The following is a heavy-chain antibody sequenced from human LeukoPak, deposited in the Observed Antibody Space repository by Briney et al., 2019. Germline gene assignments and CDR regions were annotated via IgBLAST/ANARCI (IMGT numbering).Heavy chain of an antibody. V-gene: IGHV4-61*08. CDR2: IYYSGST. Sequence: SETLSLTCTVSGGSISSGGYYWSWIRQPPGKGLEWIGYIYYSGSTNYNPSLKSRVTISVDTSKNQFSLKLSSVTAADTAVYYCARGVTGGWYGDFQHWGQGTLVTVSS. CDR1: GGSISSGGYY. J-gene: IGHJ1*01. D-gene: IGHD6-19*01. CDR3: ARGVTGGWYGDFQH.